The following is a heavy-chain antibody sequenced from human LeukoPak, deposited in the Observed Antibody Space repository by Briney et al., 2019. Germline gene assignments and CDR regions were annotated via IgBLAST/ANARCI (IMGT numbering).Heavy chain of an antibody. J-gene: IGHJ4*02. CDR2: IYHSGST. D-gene: IGHD2-2*01. V-gene: IGHV4-30-2*01. Sequence: SETLSLTCAVSGGSISSGGYSWSWIRQPPGKGLEWIGYIYHSGSTYYNPSLKSRVTISVDRSKNQFSLKLSSVTAADTAVYYCARVMGSSSTNLGGLDYWGQGTLVTVSS. CDR1: GGSISSGGYS. CDR3: ARVMGSSSTNLGGLDY.